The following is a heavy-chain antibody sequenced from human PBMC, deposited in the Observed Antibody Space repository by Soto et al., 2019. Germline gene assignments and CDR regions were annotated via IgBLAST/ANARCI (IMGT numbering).Heavy chain of an antibody. CDR1: GGSISSGGYY. CDR2: IYYSGST. V-gene: IGHV4-31*03. D-gene: IGHD1-20*01. Sequence: QVQLQESGPGLVKPSQTLSLTCTVSGGSISSGGYYWSWIRQHPGKGLEWIGYIYYSGSTYYNPSLKSRVPIAVDTSKNQFSLKLSSVTAADTAVYYCASVKYNWNHRDAFDIWGQGTMVTVSS. CDR3: ASVKYNWNHRDAFDI. J-gene: IGHJ3*02.